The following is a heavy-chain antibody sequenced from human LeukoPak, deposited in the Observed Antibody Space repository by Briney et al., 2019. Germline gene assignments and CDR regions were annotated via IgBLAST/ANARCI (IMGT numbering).Heavy chain of an antibody. CDR2: IYYRGRT. J-gene: IGHJ6*02. Sequence: SDTLSLTCTLCGGSISRYYSSWIREPPGKALEGIGYIYYRGRTNHHPSLKSRFIISVDTAKNQFSLKLSSVTAADTAVYYCARTRQRSYYGLGSYYTPLYYYYGMDVWGQGTTVTVSS. CDR1: GGSISRYY. CDR3: ARTRQRSYYGLGSYYTPLYYYYGMDV. D-gene: IGHD3-10*01. V-gene: IGHV4-59*07.